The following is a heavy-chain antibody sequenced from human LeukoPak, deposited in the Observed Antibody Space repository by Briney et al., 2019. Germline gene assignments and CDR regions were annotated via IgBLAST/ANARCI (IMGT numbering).Heavy chain of an antibody. Sequence: GGSLRLSCAASGFTFSSYSMNWVRQAPGKGLEWVSYISSSSSTIYYADSVKGRFTISRDNAKNSLYLQMNSPRAEDTAVYYCARGTNYDFWSGDYFDYWGQGTLVAVSS. D-gene: IGHD3-3*01. J-gene: IGHJ4*02. CDR2: ISSSSSTI. CDR1: GFTFSSYS. CDR3: ARGTNYDFWSGDYFDY. V-gene: IGHV3-48*01.